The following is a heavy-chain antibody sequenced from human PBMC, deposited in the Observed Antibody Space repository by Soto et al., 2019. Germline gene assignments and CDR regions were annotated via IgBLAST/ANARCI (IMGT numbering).Heavy chain of an antibody. CDR1: GGSISSSSYY. Sequence: QLQLQESGPGLVKPSETLSLTCTVSGGSISSSSYYWGWIRQPPGKGLEWIGSIYYSGGTYYNPSLKSRVPIPVDTSKNQFSLKLSSVTAADTAVYYCARQAAGYCSGGSCYSCNYWGQGTLVTVSS. V-gene: IGHV4-39*01. J-gene: IGHJ4*02. D-gene: IGHD2-15*01. CDR3: ARQAAGYCSGGSCYSCNY. CDR2: IYYSGGT.